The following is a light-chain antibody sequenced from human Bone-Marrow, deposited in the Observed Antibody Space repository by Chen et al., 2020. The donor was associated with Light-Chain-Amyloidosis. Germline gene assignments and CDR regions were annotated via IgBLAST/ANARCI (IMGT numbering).Light chain of an antibody. CDR1: SSDVGGDNH. J-gene: IGLJ1*01. Sequence: HSPLTHPASVSGSPGQSITIPCTGTSSDVGGDNHVSWYQQHPAKAPKLMIYEVTNRPSWVPDRFSGSKSDNTASLTISGLQTEDEADYFCSSYTITNTLVFGSGTRVTVL. CDR2: EVT. V-gene: IGLV2-14*01. CDR3: SSYTITNTLV.